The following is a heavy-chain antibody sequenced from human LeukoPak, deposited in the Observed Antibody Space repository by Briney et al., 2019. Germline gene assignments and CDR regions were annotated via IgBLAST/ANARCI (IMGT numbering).Heavy chain of an antibody. J-gene: IGHJ6*02. V-gene: IGHV5-51*01. CDR1: GYSFTNFW. CDR2: IYPGDSDS. D-gene: IGHD2-15*01. CDR3: ARQENKLPSLGMDV. Sequence: GESLKISCKGSGYSFTNFWIGWVRQMPGKGLEWMGIIYPGDSDSRYSPSFQGQVTISADKSISTAYLQWSSLKVSDTAMYYCARQENKLPSLGMDVWGQGTTVIVSS.